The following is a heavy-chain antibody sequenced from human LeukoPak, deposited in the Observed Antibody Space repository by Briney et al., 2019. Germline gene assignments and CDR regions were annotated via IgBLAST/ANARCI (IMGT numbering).Heavy chain of an antibody. CDR2: ISYDGSNK. J-gene: IGHJ6*04. V-gene: IGHV3-30*18. CDR1: RFTFSSYG. Sequence: PGRSLRLSCAASRFTFSSYGMHWVRQAPGKGLEWVAVISYDGSNKYYADSVKGRFTISRDNSKNTLYLQMNSLRAEDTAVYYCAKVIVAWDGSGSMLYYGMDVWGKGTTVTVSS. CDR3: AKVIVAWDGSGSMLYYGMDV. D-gene: IGHD3-10*01.